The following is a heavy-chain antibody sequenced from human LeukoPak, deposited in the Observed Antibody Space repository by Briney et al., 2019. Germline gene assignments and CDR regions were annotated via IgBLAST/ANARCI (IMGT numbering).Heavy chain of an antibody. CDR2: IYYSGST. CDR1: GGTISSYY. J-gene: IGHJ6*02. Sequence: SETLSLTCTVSGGTISSYYWSWVRQPPGTGLEWIGYIYYSGSTNYNPSLKSRVTISVDTSKNQFSLKLSSVTAADTAVYYCARDVSSGWQYGMDVWGQGTTVTVSS. CDR3: ARDVSSGWQYGMDV. D-gene: IGHD6-19*01. V-gene: IGHV4-59*01.